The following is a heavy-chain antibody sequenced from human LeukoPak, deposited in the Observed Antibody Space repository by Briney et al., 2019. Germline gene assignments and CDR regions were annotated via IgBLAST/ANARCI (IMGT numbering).Heavy chain of an antibody. CDR3: AKDSNYDILTGYFDY. J-gene: IGHJ4*02. D-gene: IGHD3-9*01. V-gene: IGHV3-30*18. CDR1: GFTFKNYG. CDR2: ISYNGGNK. Sequence: GTSLRLSCAASGFTFKNYGMHWVRQAPGKGLEWVAFISYNGGNKYYLGSVKGRFTISRDDSKNTVYLQMNSLRAEDTALYYCAKDSNYDILTGYFDYWGQGTLVTVSS.